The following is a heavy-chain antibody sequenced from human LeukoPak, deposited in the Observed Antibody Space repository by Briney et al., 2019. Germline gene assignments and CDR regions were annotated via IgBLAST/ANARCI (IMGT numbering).Heavy chain of an antibody. J-gene: IGHJ4*02. V-gene: IGHV3-23*01. CDR2: ISASGGST. CDR1: GFTFSSYA. Sequence: GGSLRLSCAASGFTFSSYAMNWVRQAPGKGLEWVSGISASGGSTYYADSVKGRVTISRDNSKNTLYLQMNSLRAEDTAVYYCAKVATSDYGDYWGQGTLVTVSS. CDR3: AKVATSDYGDY.